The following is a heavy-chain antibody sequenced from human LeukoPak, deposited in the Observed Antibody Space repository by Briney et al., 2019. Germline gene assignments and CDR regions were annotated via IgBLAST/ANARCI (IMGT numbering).Heavy chain of an antibody. J-gene: IGHJ4*02. CDR3: ARDRLKYCSNTTCYRLDY. V-gene: IGHV3-30*04. Sequence: PGGSLRLSCAASGFTFSSYAMHWVRQAPGKGLEWVAVISYDGSNKYYADSVKGRFTISRDNSKNTLYLQMNSLRAEDTAVYYCARDRLKYCSNTTCYRLDYWGQGTLVTVSS. D-gene: IGHD2-2*01. CDR2: ISYDGSNK. CDR1: GFTFSSYA.